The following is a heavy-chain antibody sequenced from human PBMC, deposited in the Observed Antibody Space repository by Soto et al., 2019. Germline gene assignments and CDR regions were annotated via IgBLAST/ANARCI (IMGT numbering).Heavy chain of an antibody. CDR2: IYYSGST. V-gene: IGHV4-39*01. D-gene: IGHD6-19*01. CDR3: ASQQWLASHYYYYGMDV. Sequence: SETLSLTCTVSGGSISSSSYYWGWIRQPPGKGLEWIGSIYYSGSTYYNPSLKSRVTISVDTSKNQFSLKLSSVTAADTAVYYCASQQWLASHYYYYGMDVWGQGTTVTVSS. J-gene: IGHJ6*02. CDR1: GGSISSSSYY.